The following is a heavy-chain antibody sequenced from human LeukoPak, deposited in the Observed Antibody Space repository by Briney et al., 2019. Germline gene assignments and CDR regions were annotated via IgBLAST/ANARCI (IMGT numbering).Heavy chain of an antibody. V-gene: IGHV3-53*01. J-gene: IGHJ3*02. CDR3: ASGGYCSSTSCYRNRAFDI. Sequence: GGSLRLSCAASGFTVSSNYMSWARQPPGKGLKRAQLIYTVGSTYYADSVKGRFTISRDNSKNTLYLQMNSLRAEDTAVYYCASGGYCSSTSCYRNRAFDIWGQGTMVTVSS. CDR1: GFTVSSNY. D-gene: IGHD2-2*02. CDR2: IYTVGST.